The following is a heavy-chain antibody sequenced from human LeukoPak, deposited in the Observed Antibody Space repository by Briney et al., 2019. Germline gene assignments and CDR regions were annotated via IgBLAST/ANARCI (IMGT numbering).Heavy chain of an antibody. J-gene: IGHJ6*02. Sequence: ASVKVSCKASGGTFSSYAISWVRQAPGQGLEWMGGIIPIFGTANYAQKFQGRVTITADESTSTAYMELSGLRSEDTAVYYCARDRYDFYYYGMDVWGQGTTVTVSS. CDR2: IIPIFGTA. V-gene: IGHV1-69*01. D-gene: IGHD3-3*01. CDR1: GGTFSSYA. CDR3: ARDRYDFYYYGMDV.